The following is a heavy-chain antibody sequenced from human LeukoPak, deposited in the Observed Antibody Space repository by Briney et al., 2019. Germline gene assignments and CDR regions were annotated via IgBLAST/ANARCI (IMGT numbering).Heavy chain of an antibody. J-gene: IGHJ3*01. V-gene: IGHV3-48*02. D-gene: IGHD2-21*02. CDR1: GFAFSSYS. CDR3: ARGSGPYCGGDCYYAFDL. Sequence: PGGSLRLSCAASGFAFSSYSMNWVRQAPGKGLEWVSYISSSSSTIYYADSVKGRFTISRDNAKNSLYLQMNSLRDEDTAVYYCARGSGPYCGGDCYYAFDLWGQGTMVTVSS. CDR2: ISSSSSTI.